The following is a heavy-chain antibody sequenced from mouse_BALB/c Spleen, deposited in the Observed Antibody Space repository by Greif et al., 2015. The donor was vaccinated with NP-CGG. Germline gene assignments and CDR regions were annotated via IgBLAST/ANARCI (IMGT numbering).Heavy chain of an antibody. CDR2: IAPGSGST. V-gene: IGHV1S41*01. CDR1: GYTFTSYW. Sequence: DPVKPGASVKLSCKASGYTFTSYWINWIKQRPGQGLEWIGRIAPGSGSTYYNEMFKGKATLTVDTSSSTAYIQLSSLSSEDSAVNFCARGDYGNPYYYAMDYWGQGTSVTVSS. J-gene: IGHJ4*01. CDR3: ARGDYGNPYYYAMDY. D-gene: IGHD2-1*01.